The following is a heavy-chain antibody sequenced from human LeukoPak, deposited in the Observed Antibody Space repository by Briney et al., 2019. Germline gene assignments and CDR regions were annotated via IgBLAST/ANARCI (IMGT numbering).Heavy chain of an antibody. CDR2: ISYDGSNK. CDR1: GFTFSGYG. D-gene: IGHD4-23*01. J-gene: IGHJ4*02. Sequence: GRSLRLSCAASGFTFSGYGMHWVRQAPGKGLEWVAVISYDGSNKYYADSVKGRFTISRDNSKNTLYLQMNSLRVEDTAVYYCANRWYYFDYWGQGTLVTVSS. V-gene: IGHV3-30*18. CDR3: ANRWYYFDY.